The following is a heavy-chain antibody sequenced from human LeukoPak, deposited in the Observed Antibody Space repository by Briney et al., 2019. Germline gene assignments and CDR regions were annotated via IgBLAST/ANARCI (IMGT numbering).Heavy chain of an antibody. CDR2: INQDGSGE. V-gene: IGHV3-7*01. CDR1: GLTFSGYW. CDR3: ARAGPYQLPPRPVDY. J-gene: IGHJ4*02. D-gene: IGHD2-2*01. Sequence: PGGSLRLSCAASGLTFSGYWMSWVRQAPGKGLEWVANINQDGSGEYYVDSAKGRFTISRDNAKNSLFLQMNSLRAEDTAIYYRARAGPYQLPPRPVDYWGQGTLVTVSS.